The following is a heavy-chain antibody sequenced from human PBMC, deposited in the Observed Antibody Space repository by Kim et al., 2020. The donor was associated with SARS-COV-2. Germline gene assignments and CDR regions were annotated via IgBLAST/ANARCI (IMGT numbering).Heavy chain of an antibody. CDR3: ARGHVITGSSGWFRWYYHGMDV. CDR1: GESFSGNY. CDR2: IDDSGNT. J-gene: IGHJ6*02. Sequence: SETLSLTCAVYGESFSGNYWNWIRQSPGKGLEWIGEIDDSGNTKYSPSLRSRVIMSVDTSKNQFSLKLRSVTAADIGIYYCARGHVITGSSGWFRWYYHGMDVWGQGTTVTVSS. D-gene: IGHD6-19*01. V-gene: IGHV4-34*01.